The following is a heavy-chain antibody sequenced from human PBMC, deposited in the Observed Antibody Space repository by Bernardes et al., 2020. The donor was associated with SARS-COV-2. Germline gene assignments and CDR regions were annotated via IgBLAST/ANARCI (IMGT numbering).Heavy chain of an antibody. CDR1: GFIFGDYA. J-gene: IGHJ4*02. D-gene: IGHD3-10*01. V-gene: IGHV3-9*01. CDR2: INWNSGHM. CDR3: VKGLYYGAGTYNYFTY. Sequence: SLILSCAASGFIFGDYAMHWVRQVPGKGLEWVSSINWNSGHMLYADSVKGRFIISRDNAKMSLFLQMNSLRPEDTALYYCVKGLYYGAGTYNYFTYWGQGAQVTVSS.